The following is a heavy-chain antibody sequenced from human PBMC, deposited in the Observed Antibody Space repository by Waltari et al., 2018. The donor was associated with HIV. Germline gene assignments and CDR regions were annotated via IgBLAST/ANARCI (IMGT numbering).Heavy chain of an antibody. CDR3: ARGNLYNWFDP. CDR2: IRWNGGQV. Sequence: EVHLVESGGGLVQPGRSLRVSCEASGFTFADYGMHWVRQAPGKGLEWGSSIRWNGGQVRYADSVRGRFTRARDNAKNALYLQMNSLRREDTAVYYGARGNLYNWFDPWGQATLVTVS. J-gene: IGHJ5*02. CDR1: GFTFADYG. V-gene: IGHV3-9*01. D-gene: IGHD3-10*01.